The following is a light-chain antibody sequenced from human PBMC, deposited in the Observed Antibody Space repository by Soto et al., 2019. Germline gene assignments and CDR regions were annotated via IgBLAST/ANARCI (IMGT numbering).Light chain of an antibody. Sequence: DIQMTQSPSSLSASVGDRVTITCRASQSISSYLNWYQQKPGKAPKLLIYAASSLQSGVTSMFSGSGSGTDFTLTISSLQPEDFATYYCQQSYSTPQTFGQGTKVDIK. CDR2: AAS. V-gene: IGKV1-39*01. CDR1: QSISSY. CDR3: QQSYSTPQT. J-gene: IGKJ1*01.